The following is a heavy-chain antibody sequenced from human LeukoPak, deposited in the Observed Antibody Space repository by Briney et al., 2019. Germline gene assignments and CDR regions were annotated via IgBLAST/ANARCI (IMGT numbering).Heavy chain of an antibody. V-gene: IGHV1-18*01. CDR1: GYAFTNYG. J-gene: IGHJ4*02. D-gene: IGHD1-14*01. CDR3: AIDTDWENNPAYFDS. Sequence: ASVKVSCKASGYAFTNYGISWVRQAPGQGLEWVGWLSAKNGKTNHAQQIQGRVTMTTDTSTPTAYMELRSLSSDDTAVYYCAIDTDWENNPAYFDSWGQGTLVTVSS. CDR2: LSAKNGKT.